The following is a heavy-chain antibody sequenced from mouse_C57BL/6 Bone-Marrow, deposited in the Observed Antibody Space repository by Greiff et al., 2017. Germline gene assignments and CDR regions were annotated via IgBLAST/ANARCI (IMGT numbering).Heavy chain of an antibody. CDR1: GYTFTSYW. CDR3: ARSGLWLRRPWFAY. D-gene: IGHD2-2*01. V-gene: IGHV1-55*01. J-gene: IGHJ3*01. Sequence: VQLQQPGAELVKPGASVKMSCKASGYTFTSYWITWVKQRPGQGLEWIGDIYPGSGSTNYNEKFKSKATLTVDTSSSTAYMQLSSLTSEDSAVYYCARSGLWLRRPWFAYWGQGTLVTVSA. CDR2: IYPGSGST.